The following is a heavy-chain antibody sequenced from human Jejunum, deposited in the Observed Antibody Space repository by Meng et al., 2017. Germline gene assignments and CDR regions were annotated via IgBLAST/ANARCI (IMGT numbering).Heavy chain of an antibody. CDR1: GGSISSGDYY. Sequence: GQLKESGPGRGKPSQTRALTGTGTGGSISSGDYYWSWIRQPPGKGLEWIGYIYYSGSTYYNPSLKSRVTISVDTSKNQFSLKLSSVTAADTAMYYCVRQRYCSAGSCYSDSWGQGTLVTVSS. V-gene: IGHV4-30-4*01. CDR2: IYYSGST. D-gene: IGHD2-15*01. CDR3: VRQRYCSAGSCYSDS. J-gene: IGHJ4*02.